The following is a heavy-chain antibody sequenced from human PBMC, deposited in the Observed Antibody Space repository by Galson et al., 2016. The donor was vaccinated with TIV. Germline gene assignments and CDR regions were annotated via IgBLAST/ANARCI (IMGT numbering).Heavy chain of an antibody. CDR1: GGSISSGGNY. CDR3: ARWADSGSYYEYFHP. V-gene: IGHV4-31*03. D-gene: IGHD1-26*01. CDR2: IYKRDSYNSGST. Sequence: TLSLTCNVSGGSISSGGNYWSWIRQHPGKGLEWIGYIYKRDSYNSGSTYYNPSLKNRVSISVDTSNNHFSLRLSSVTAADPAVYYCARWADSGSYYEYFHPLGQGTLVTVSS. J-gene: IGHJ1*01.